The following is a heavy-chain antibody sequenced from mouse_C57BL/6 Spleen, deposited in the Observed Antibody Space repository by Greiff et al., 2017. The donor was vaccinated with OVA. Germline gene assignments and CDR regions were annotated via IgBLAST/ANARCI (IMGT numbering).Heavy chain of an antibody. Sequence: QVQLQQPGAELVKPGASVKLSCKASGYTFTSYWMQWVKQRPGQGLEWIGEIDPSDSYTNYNQKFKGKATLTVDTSSSTAYMQLSSLTSEDSAVDYCARGITTTIFDYWGQGTTLTVSS. D-gene: IGHD2-4*01. V-gene: IGHV1-50*01. J-gene: IGHJ2*01. CDR3: ARGITTTIFDY. CDR1: GYTFTSYW. CDR2: IDPSDSYT.